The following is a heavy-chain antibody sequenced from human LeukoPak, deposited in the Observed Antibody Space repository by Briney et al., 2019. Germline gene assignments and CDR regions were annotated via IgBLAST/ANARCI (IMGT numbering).Heavy chain of an antibody. D-gene: IGHD2-2*01. CDR1: GFTFSSYE. CDR2: ISSSGSTI. CDR3: ARARCSSTSCHRGYYGMDV. V-gene: IGHV3-48*03. Sequence: GGSLRLSCAASGFTFSSYEMNGVRQAPGRGLGWVSYISSSGSTIYYADSVRGRVTISRDNAKNSLYLKTNSLRAEDRAAYYCARARCSSTSCHRGYYGMDVRGQGTTVTVSS. J-gene: IGHJ6*02.